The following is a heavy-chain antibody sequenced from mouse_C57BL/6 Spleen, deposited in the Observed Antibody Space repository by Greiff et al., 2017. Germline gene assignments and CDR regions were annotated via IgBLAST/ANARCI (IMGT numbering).Heavy chain of an antibody. CDR1: GYTFTSYW. J-gene: IGHJ3*01. V-gene: IGHV1-50*01. Sequence: QVQLQQPGAELVKPGASVKLSCKASGYTFTSYWMQWVKQRPGQGLEWIGEIDPSDSYTNYNQKFKCKATLTVDTSSSTAYMQLSSLTSEDSAVYYCAYYASFAYWGQGTLVTVSA. CDR3: AYYASFAY. CDR2: IDPSDSYT. D-gene: IGHD1-1*02.